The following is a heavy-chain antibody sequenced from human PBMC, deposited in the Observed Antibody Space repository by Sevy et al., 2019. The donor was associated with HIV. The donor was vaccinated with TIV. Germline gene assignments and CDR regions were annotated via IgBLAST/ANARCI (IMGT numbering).Heavy chain of an antibody. CDR2: IRYDGSNK. Sequence: GGSLRLSCAASGFTFSSNGMHWVRQAPGKELEWVAFIRYDGSNKYYADSVKGRFTISRDNSKNTLYLQMNSVRAEDTAVYYCAKDTGSWDYYGMDVWGQGTTVTVSS. V-gene: IGHV3-30*02. CDR3: AKDTGSWDYYGMDV. CDR1: GFTFSSNG. D-gene: IGHD4-4*01. J-gene: IGHJ6*02.